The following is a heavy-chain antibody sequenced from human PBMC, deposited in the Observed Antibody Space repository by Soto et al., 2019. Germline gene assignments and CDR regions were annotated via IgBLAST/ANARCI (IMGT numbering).Heavy chain of an antibody. CDR3: SSSPGIAVAGAVGYYYYCMDV. CDR1: GGSFSGYY. V-gene: IGHV4-34*01. J-gene: IGHJ6*02. Sequence: QVQLQQWGAGLLKPSETLSLTCAVYGGSFSGYYWSWIRQPPGQGLEWIGEINHSGSTNYNPSLTSRVTISVDTTKNQFSRKLSSVTAADTAVYYCSSSPGIAVAGAVGYYYYCMDVWGQGTTVTVSS. D-gene: IGHD6-19*01. CDR2: INHSGST.